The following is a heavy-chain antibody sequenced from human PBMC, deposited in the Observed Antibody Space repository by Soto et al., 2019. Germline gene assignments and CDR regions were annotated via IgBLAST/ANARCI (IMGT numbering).Heavy chain of an antibody. D-gene: IGHD2-8*01. V-gene: IGHV1-69*06. CDR1: GDTFTTNS. Sequence: QVQLVQSGAEVKKPGSSVKVSCKASGDTFTTNSLNWVRQAPGQGLEWMGGIIPVVGTTKYAQKYQDRVTLTGDKSTNTDYMELSSLRSDDTAVYYCARALLYATTYFDYWGQGTPVTASS. CDR3: ARALLYATTYFDY. J-gene: IGHJ4*02. CDR2: IIPVVGTT.